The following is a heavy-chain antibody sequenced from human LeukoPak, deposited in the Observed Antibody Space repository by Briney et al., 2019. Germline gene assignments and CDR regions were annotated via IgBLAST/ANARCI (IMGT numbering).Heavy chain of an antibody. V-gene: IGHV1-69*01. Sequence: GSSVKVSCKASGGTFSSYAISWVRQAPGQGLKWMGGIIPIFGTAKYAQKFQVRVTTTADESTSTAYMELRSLRSEDTAVYYCARPRWDPAGSTSHYFDYWGQGTLVTVSS. CDR1: GGTFSSYA. D-gene: IGHD1-7*01. J-gene: IGHJ4*02. CDR3: ARPRWDPAGSTSHYFDY. CDR2: IIPIFGTA.